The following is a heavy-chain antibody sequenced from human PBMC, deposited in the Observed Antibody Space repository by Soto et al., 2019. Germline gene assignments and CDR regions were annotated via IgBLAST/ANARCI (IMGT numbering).Heavy chain of an antibody. J-gene: IGHJ6*03. CDR1: GDSISDDY. CDR2: VYYSGST. CDR3: ARVRTTLDFYYYYMDV. Sequence: PSETLCLTWTVSGDSISDDYWTWIRQPPGKALEWIGYVYYSGSTSYNPSFKSRVTIAVDTSQTQFSLKLNSVTAADTAVYYCARVRTTLDFYYYYMDVWGIGTTVTVSS. D-gene: IGHD3-10*01. V-gene: IGHV4-59*08.